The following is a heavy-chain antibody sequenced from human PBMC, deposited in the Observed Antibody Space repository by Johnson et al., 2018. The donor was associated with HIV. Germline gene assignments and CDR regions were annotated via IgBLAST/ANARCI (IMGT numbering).Heavy chain of an antibody. V-gene: IGHV3-48*01. CDR2: ISSSGSTI. CDR3: VQGVPNPAGAFDI. Sequence: VQLVESGGGLVQPGGSLRLSCAASGFTFSSYAMSWVRQAPGKGLEWVSYISSSGSTIYYADSVKGRFTISKDNSKNTLYLQMNSLRPEDTAVYYCVQGVPNPAGAFDIWGRGTMVTVSS. J-gene: IGHJ3*02. D-gene: IGHD6-19*01. CDR1: GFTFSSYA.